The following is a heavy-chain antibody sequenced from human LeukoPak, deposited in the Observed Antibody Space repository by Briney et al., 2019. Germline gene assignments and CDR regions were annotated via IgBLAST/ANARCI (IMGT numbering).Heavy chain of an antibody. J-gene: IGHJ4*02. D-gene: IGHD6-13*01. V-gene: IGHV6-1*01. CDR3: ARDRRYDSSSWFYYFDY. CDR1: GDSVSSNSAA. Sequence: SQTLSLTCAISGDSVSSNSAAWNWIRQSPSRGLEWLGRTYYRSKWYNDYAVSVKSRITINPDTSKNQFSLQLNSVTPEDTAVYYCARDRRYDSSSWFYYFDYWGQGTLVTVSS. CDR2: TYYRSKWYN.